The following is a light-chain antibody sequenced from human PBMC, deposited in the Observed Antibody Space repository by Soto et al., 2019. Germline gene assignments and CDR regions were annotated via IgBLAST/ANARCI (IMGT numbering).Light chain of an antibody. J-gene: IGKJ1*01. CDR1: QSLIHSDGNTY. CDR3: MQGTHWPWT. CDR2: EVS. V-gene: IGKV2-30*02. Sequence: DVVMTQSPLSLPVTLGQPASISCRSSQSLIHSDGNTYLSWFQQRPGQSPRRLIYEVSDRDSGVPDRFPGSGSGTDFTLKISRVEAEDVGVYYCMQGTHWPWTFGQGTDVEIK.